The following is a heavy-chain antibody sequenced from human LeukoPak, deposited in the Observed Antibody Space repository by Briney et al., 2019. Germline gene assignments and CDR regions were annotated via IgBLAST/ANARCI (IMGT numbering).Heavy chain of an antibody. V-gene: IGHV1-3*03. CDR1: GYTFTSYA. CDR3: ARGFNWNAGGYSDY. D-gene: IGHD1-20*01. J-gene: IGHJ4*02. CDR2: INAGNGNT. Sequence: ASVKLSCKASGYTFTSYAMHWVRQDPGQGLEWMGWINAGNGNTKYSQEFQGRVTITRDTSASTAYMELSSLRSEDMGVYYCARGFNWNAGGYSDYRGQGTLVTVSS.